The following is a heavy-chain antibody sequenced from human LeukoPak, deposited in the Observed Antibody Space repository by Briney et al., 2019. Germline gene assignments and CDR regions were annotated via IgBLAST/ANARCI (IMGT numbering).Heavy chain of an antibody. V-gene: IGHV4-34*01. Sequence: SETLSLTCSVSSGSISSYYWSWIRQPPGKGLEWIGEINHSGSTNYNPSLKSRVTISVDTSKNQFSLKLSSVTAADTAVYYCARGTEYSSSWPYYYYYYMDVWGKGTTVTVSS. J-gene: IGHJ6*03. CDR3: ARGTEYSSSWPYYYYYYMDV. CDR2: INHSGST. D-gene: IGHD6-13*01. CDR1: SGSISSYY.